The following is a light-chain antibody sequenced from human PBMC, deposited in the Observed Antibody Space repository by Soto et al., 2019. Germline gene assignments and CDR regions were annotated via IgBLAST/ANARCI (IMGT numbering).Light chain of an antibody. CDR3: TSYAGTYSFFYV. V-gene: IGLV2-8*01. J-gene: IGLJ1*01. Sequence: QSVLAQPPSASGSPGQSVTISCTGTSSDGGAYNYVSWYQQLPGKAPKLIIYEVSKRPSGVPDRFSGSKSGNTASLTVSGLQAEDEADYYCTSYAGTYSFFYVFGTGTKVTVL. CDR2: EVS. CDR1: SSDGGAYNY.